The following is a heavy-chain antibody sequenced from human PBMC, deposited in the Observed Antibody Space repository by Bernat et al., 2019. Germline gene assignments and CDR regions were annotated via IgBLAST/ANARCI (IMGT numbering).Heavy chain of an antibody. Sequence: QVQLVESGGGVVQPGRSLRLSCAASGFPFSSFAMHWVRQAPGKGLEWVAVISYDGSNKYYADSVEGRFTISRDSSQNTLYLQVNSLRAEDTALYFCARDGNSGYNLDYYYGMDVWGQGTTVTVSS. CDR3: ARDGNSGYNLDYYYGMDV. CDR1: GFPFSSFA. V-gene: IGHV3-30*04. D-gene: IGHD5-12*01. CDR2: ISYDGSNK. J-gene: IGHJ6*02.